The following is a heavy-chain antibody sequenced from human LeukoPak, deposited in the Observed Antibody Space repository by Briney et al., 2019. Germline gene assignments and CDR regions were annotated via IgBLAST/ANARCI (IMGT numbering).Heavy chain of an antibody. CDR1: GFTFSAYG. J-gene: IGHJ4*02. CDR3: AKGHFDWLRIDY. Sequence: PGRSLRLSCAASGFTFSAYGIHWVRQAPGKGPEWVAVISYDGNNKYYADSVKGRFTISRDNSKNTLYLQMNSLRAEDSAVYYCAKGHFDWLRIDYWGQGTLVTVSS. V-gene: IGHV3-30*18. CDR2: ISYDGNNK. D-gene: IGHD3-9*01.